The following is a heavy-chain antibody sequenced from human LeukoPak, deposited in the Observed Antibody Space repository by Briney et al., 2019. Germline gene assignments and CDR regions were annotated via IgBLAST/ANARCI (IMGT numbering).Heavy chain of an antibody. V-gene: IGHV4-59*08. D-gene: IGHD4-23*01. J-gene: IGHJ4*02. CDR3: ARGAKSTVANSLPDYFDY. Sequence: SETLSLTCTVSGGSISSYYWSWIRQPPGKGLEWIGYIYYSGSTNYNPSLKSRVTISVDTSKNQFSLKLSSVTAADTAVYYCARGAKSTVANSLPDYFDYWGQGTLVTVSS. CDR2: IYYSGST. CDR1: GGSISSYY.